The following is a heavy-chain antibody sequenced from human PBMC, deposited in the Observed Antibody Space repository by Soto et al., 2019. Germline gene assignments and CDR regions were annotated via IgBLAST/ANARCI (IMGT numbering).Heavy chain of an antibody. J-gene: IGHJ4*02. CDR1: GFTVSSNY. Sequence: PGGSLRLSCAASGFTVSSNYMSWVRQAPGKGLEWVSVIYSGGSTYYADSVKGRFTISRDNSKNTLYLQMNSLRAEDTAVYYCARVLPITMVRGVMGQGFDYWGQGTLVTVSS. CDR2: IYSGGST. CDR3: ARVLPITMVRGVMGQGFDY. D-gene: IGHD3-10*01. V-gene: IGHV3-53*01.